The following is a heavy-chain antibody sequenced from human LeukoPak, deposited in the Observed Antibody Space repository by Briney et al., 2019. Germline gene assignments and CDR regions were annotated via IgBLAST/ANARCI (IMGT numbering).Heavy chain of an antibody. D-gene: IGHD3-16*01. Sequence: TSETLSLTCTVSGGSISSGSYYWGWIRQPPGKGLEWIGNIYYSGSTYYNPSLKSRVSISVDTSKNQFSLKLTSVTAADTAMYYCAREKIGTGTVLGKDYYYMDVWGKGTTVTVSS. CDR3: AREKIGTGTVLGKDYYYMDV. J-gene: IGHJ6*03. CDR2: IYYSGST. CDR1: GGSISSGSYY. V-gene: IGHV4-39*07.